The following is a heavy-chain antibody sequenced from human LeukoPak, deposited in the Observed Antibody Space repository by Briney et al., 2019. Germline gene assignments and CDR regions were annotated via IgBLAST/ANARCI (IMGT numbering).Heavy chain of an antibody. J-gene: IGHJ5*02. V-gene: IGHV4-59*11. CDR3: ASWPAAAVWGDDNWFDP. CDR1: GGSISSHY. D-gene: IGHD3-16*01. CDR2: IYYSGST. Sequence: PSETLSLTCIVSGGSISSHYWSWIRQPPGKGLEWIGYIYYSGSTNYNPSLKSRVTISVDTSKNQFSLKLSSVTAADTAVYYCASWPAAAVWGDDNWFDPWGQGTLVTVSS.